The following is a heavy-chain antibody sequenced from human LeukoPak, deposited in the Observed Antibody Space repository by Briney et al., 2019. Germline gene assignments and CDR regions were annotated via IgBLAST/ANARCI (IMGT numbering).Heavy chain of an antibody. J-gene: IGHJ3*02. CDR1: SVFFRSCY. Sequence: SETLSLTCTVSSVFFRSCYWSWSRQPPGKGLEWIGYIYYSGRTNYNPSLKSRVTISVDTSKKQFSLFLSSVTAADTAVYYCAKNLGYCSSDGCFDAFDMWGQGTMVTVSS. D-gene: IGHD2-2*01. CDR2: IYYSGRT. CDR3: AKNLGYCSSDGCFDAFDM. V-gene: IGHV4-59*01.